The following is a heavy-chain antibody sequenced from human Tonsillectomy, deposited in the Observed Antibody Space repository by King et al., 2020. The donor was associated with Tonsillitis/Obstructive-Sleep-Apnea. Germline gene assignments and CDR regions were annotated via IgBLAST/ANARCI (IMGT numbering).Heavy chain of an antibody. CDR1: GYSFTSYW. CDR3: ARQVVAYCGADCSILCYYGMDV. D-gene: IGHD2-21*02. J-gene: IGHJ6*02. Sequence: EVQLVESGAEVKKPGESLKISCKGSGYSFTSYWIGWVRQMPGKGLEWMGIIYPGDSDTRYSPSFQGRVTISADKSISTAYLQWSSLRASDTAMYYCARQVVAYCGADCSILCYYGMDVWGHGTTVTVSS. V-gene: IGHV5-51*01. CDR2: IYPGDSDT.